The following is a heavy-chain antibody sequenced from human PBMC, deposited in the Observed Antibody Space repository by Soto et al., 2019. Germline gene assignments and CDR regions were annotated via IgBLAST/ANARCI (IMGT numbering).Heavy chain of an antibody. CDR2: IYTRGST. V-gene: IGHV4-4*07. CDR1: GASITNFY. D-gene: IGHD3-16*01. Sequence: QVQLQESGPGLVKHSETLSLACPVSGASITNFYWSWIRQSARKGLEWIGRIYTRGSTDYNPSLKSRGTMSMDTSKNHLSLALTSVTAADTAVYYCTRGGAYDFDTWGQGIIVTVSS. CDR3: TRGGAYDFDT. J-gene: IGHJ4*02.